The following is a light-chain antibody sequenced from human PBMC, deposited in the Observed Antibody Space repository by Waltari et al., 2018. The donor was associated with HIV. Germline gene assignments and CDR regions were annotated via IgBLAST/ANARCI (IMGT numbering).Light chain of an antibody. CDR1: QSVSSY. V-gene: IGKV3-11*01. CDR3: QQRSNWPLT. CDR2: EAS. Sequence: EIVLTQSPATLSLSPGERATLSCRASQSVSSYLTWYQQKPGQAPRLLIYEASRRATGIPARFNGSGSGTDFTLTISSLEPEDFAVYYCQQRSNWPLTFGGGTKVEIK. J-gene: IGKJ4*01.